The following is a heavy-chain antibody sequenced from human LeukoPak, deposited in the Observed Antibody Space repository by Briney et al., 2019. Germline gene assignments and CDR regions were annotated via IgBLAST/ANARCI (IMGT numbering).Heavy chain of an antibody. CDR3: ATKTVTAFYYGMDV. V-gene: IGHV1-24*01. J-gene: IGHJ6*02. CDR1: GYTLTELS. CDR2: FDPEDGET. Sequence: ASVKVSCKVSGYTLTELSMHWVRQAPGKGLECMGGFDPEDGETIYAQKFQGRVTMTEDTSTDTAYMQLSSLRSEDTAVYSCATKTVTAFYYGMDVWGQGTTVTVSS. D-gene: IGHD2-21*02.